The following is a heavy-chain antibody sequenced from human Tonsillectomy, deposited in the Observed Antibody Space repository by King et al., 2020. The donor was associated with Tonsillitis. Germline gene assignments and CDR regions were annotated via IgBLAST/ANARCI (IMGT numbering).Heavy chain of an antibody. CDR3: ARVYRSGWYRIFDP. CDR1: GYTFNNYA. CDR2: INTNTGNP. Sequence: QLVQSGSELKKPGASVKVSCKASGYTFNNYAMNWVRQAPGQGLEWMGWINTNTGNPTYAQGFTGRFVFSLDTSVSTTYLQISNLKAEDTAVYYCARVYRSGWYRIFDPWGRGTLVTVSS. D-gene: IGHD6-19*01. J-gene: IGHJ2*01. V-gene: IGHV7-4-1*02.